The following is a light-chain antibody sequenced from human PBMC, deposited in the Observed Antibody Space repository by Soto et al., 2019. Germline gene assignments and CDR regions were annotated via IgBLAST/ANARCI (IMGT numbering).Light chain of an antibody. CDR1: SSDVGGYNY. V-gene: IGLV2-14*01. J-gene: IGLJ1*01. CDR3: SSYTRSSTPYV. CDR2: EVS. Sequence: QSALTQPASVSGSPGQSITISCTGTSSDVGGYNYVSWYQQHPGKAPKLMIYEVSNRPSGVSNRFSGSKSGNTASLTISGLQAEDEPDYYCSSYTRSSTPYVFGTGTKVTLL.